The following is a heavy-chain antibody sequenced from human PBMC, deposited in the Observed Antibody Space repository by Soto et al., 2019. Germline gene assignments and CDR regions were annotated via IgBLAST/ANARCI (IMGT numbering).Heavy chain of an antibody. J-gene: IGHJ4*02. CDR2: ISYDGSNK. D-gene: IGHD3-10*01. CDR1: GFTFSSCG. CDR3: AKERAITMVRAVKTATDY. V-gene: IGHV3-30*18. Sequence: GSLRLSGAAAGFTFSSCGMHWVRQAPGKALEWVAVISYDGSNKYYADSVKGRFTISRDNSKNTLYLQMNSLRAEDTAVYYCAKERAITMVRAVKTATDYWGQGTMVTVSS.